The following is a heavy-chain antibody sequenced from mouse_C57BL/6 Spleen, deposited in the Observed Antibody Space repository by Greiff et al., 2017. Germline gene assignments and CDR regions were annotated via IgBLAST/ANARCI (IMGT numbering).Heavy chain of an antibody. CDR2: IWRGGST. CDR3: AKKGYYGSSYGYVDV. Sequence: QVQLKESGPGLVQPSQSLYITCTVSGFSLTSYGVHWVRQSPGKGLEWLGVIWRGGSTDYNAAFMSSMSITKENTKSQVCFKMNSLQADDTAIYYCAKKGYYGSSYGYVDVWGTGTTVTVAS. D-gene: IGHD1-1*01. V-gene: IGHV2-5*01. CDR1: GFSLTSYG. J-gene: IGHJ1*03.